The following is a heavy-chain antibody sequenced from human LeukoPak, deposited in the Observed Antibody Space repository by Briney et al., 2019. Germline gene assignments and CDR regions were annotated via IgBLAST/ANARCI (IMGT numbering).Heavy chain of an antibody. CDR2: ISDDSSFT. D-gene: IGHD2-15*01. V-gene: IGHV3-23*01. Sequence: GGSLRLSCVASGLRFRGYAMNWVRQAPGKGLECISTISDDSSFTYYADSVKGRSAISRDDSKNTLYLQMNNLKVEDTAVYYCAKGRCSGVGCDSFHSWGQGALVTVPS. CDR3: AKGRCSGVGCDSFHS. CDR1: GLRFRGYA. J-gene: IGHJ4*02.